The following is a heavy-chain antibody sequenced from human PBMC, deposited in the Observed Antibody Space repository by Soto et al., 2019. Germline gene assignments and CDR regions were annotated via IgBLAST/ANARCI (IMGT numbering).Heavy chain of an antibody. CDR2: ISGSGGST. CDR3: AKDRYCSATSCQDFGS. D-gene: IGHD2-2*01. CDR1: GFTFSNYA. V-gene: IGHV3-23*01. J-gene: IGHJ4*02. Sequence: PGGALRLSCAASGFTFSNYAMSWVRQAPGKGLEWVSAISGSGGSTYYADSVKGRFTISRDNSRNTLYLQMTGLRVEDTAVYYCAKDRYCSATSCQDFGSWGQGTMVTVSS.